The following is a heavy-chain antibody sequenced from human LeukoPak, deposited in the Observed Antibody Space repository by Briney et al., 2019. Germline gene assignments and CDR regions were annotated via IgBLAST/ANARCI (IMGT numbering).Heavy chain of an antibody. CDR3: ARALGYYYDSSGYPLHDAFDI. V-gene: IGHV4-59*01. J-gene: IGHJ3*02. D-gene: IGHD3-22*01. CDR2: IYYSGST. Sequence: SETLSLTCTVSGGSISSYYWSWLRQPPGKGLEWVGYIYYSGSTNYNPSLKSRVTISVDTSKNQFSLKLSSVTAADTAVYYCARALGYYYDSSGYPLHDAFDIWGQGTMVSVSS. CDR1: GGSISSYY.